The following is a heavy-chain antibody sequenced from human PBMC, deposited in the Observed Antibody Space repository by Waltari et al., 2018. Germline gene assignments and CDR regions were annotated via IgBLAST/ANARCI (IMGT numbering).Heavy chain of an antibody. D-gene: IGHD5-18*01. CDR1: GFTFSSHA. Sequence: QVQLVESGGGVVQPGRSLRLSCAASGFTFSSHAMHWVRQAPGKGLEWVAVISYDGSNKYYADSVKGRFTISRDNSKNTLYLQMNSLRAEDTAVYYCARAGSSYGQTFDYWGQGTLVTVSS. CDR2: ISYDGSNK. V-gene: IGHV3-30*04. CDR3: ARAGSSYGQTFDY. J-gene: IGHJ4*02.